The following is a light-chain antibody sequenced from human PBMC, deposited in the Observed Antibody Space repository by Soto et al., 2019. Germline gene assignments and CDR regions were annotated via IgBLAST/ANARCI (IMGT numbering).Light chain of an antibody. J-gene: IGLJ2*01. Sequence: QSVLTQPPSVSAAPGQKVTITCSGSHSNIGNNYVCWYQQLPGTAPKILIFENDKRLSGVPDRFSGSKSASSATLDITGLQAGDKADYFCGTWDDRVYTSLVFGGGTKLTVL. V-gene: IGLV1-51*02. CDR1: HSNIGNNY. CDR3: GTWDDRVYTSLV. CDR2: END.